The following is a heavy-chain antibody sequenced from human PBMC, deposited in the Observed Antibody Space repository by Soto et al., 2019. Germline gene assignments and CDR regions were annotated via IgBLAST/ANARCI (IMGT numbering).Heavy chain of an antibody. J-gene: IGHJ4*02. CDR1: PYTFATYW. Sequence: PGESLKISCNGSPYTFATYWIGWVRQMPGKGLEWMGLIYPGDSDTRYSPSFQGQVTISADKSISTAYLRWSSLKASDTAMYYCASLSYYDTYSGFDYWGQGSLVTVSS. V-gene: IGHV5-51*01. CDR2: IYPGDSDT. D-gene: IGHD3-16*01. CDR3: ASLSYYDTYSGFDY.